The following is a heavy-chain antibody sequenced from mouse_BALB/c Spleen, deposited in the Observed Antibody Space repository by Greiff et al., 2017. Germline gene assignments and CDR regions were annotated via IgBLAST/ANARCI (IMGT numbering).Heavy chain of an antibody. J-gene: IGHJ1*01. Sequence: QVQLQQSGAELVRPGASVTLSCKASGYTFTDYEMHWVKQTPVHGLEWIGAIDPETGGTAYNQKFKGKATLTADKSSSTAYMELRSLTSEDSAVYYCTREDGYFDVWGAGTTVTVSS. CDR1: GYTFTDYE. CDR2: IDPETGGT. V-gene: IGHV1-15*01. CDR3: TREDGYFDV.